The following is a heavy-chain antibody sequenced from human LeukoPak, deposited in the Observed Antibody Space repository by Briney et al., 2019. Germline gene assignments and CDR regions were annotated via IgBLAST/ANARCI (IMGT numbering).Heavy chain of an antibody. V-gene: IGHV3-30-3*01. D-gene: IGHD6-19*01. CDR2: ISYDGSNK. CDR1: GFTFSSYA. J-gene: IGHJ4*02. CDR3: ARESSIAVADY. Sequence: GGSLRLSCAAPGFTFSSYAMHWVRQAPGKGLEWVAVISYDGSNKYYADSVKGRFTISRDNSKNTLYLQMNSLRAEDTAVYYCARESSIAVADYWGQGTLVTVSS.